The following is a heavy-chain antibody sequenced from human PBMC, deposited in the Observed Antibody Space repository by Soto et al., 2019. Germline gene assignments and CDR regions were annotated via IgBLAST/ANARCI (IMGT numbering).Heavy chain of an antibody. V-gene: IGHV4-30-4*01. CDR1: GGSISSGDYY. CDR3: ARAFRWYAAASHYYYGMDV. CDR2: IYYSGST. Sequence: SETLSLTCTVSGGSISSGDYYWSWIRQPPGKGLEWIGYIYYSGSTYYNPSLKSRVTISVDTSKNQFSLKLGSVTAADTAVYYCARAFRWYAAASHYYYGMDVWGQGTTVTVSS. D-gene: IGHD2-15*01. J-gene: IGHJ6*02.